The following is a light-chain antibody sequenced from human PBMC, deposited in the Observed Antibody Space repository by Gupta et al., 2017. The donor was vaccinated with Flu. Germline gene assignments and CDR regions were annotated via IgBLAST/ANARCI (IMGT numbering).Light chain of an antibody. CDR1: QSVLYSSNNKNY. Sequence: DIVMTQSPDSLAVSLDERATINCKSSQSVLYSSNNKNYLAWYQQKPGQPPKLLIYWASTREYGVSDRFSGSGDGTDFTLTISSRQAEDVAVYYCLQEYRNHLTWTFGQGTKVEIK. CDR2: WAS. J-gene: IGKJ1*01. CDR3: LQEYRNHLTWT. V-gene: IGKV4-1*01.